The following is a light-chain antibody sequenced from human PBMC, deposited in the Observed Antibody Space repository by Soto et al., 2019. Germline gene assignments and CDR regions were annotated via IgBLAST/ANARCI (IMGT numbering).Light chain of an antibody. CDR1: QSVSSN. J-gene: IGKJ3*01. V-gene: IGKV3-15*01. Sequence: EIVMTQSPATLSVSPGERAPLSCRASQSVSSNLACYQHKPGQAPRLLIYGASTSATGIPARFSGSGSGTEFTLTISRLQSEDLSVYYCQQYNNWPLYTFAPWNKVDIK. CDR2: GAS. CDR3: QQYNNWPLYT.